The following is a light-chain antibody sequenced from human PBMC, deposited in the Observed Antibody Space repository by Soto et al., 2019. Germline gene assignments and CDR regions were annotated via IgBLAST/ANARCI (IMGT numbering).Light chain of an antibody. CDR2: DAS. J-gene: IGKJ4*01. CDR3: HQRSDWPAFT. CDR1: ESVGSY. Sequence: EIVLTQSPAIVSLSPGEGATLFCRASESVGSYLAWYQQTPGQPPRLLIYDASTRATGIPARFSGRGSGTDFTLTISSLEPEDSAVYFCHQRSDWPAFTFGGGTKVEIK. V-gene: IGKV3-11*01.